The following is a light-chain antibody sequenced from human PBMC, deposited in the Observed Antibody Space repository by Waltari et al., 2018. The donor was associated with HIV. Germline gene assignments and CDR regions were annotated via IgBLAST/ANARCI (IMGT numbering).Light chain of an antibody. J-gene: IGLJ3*02. V-gene: IGLV2-23*02. CDR3: CTFSGRSSTWV. CDR2: DVT. Sequence: QSALTQPASVSGSPGQSITVSCPGCVKTYDLVSWSQIHPGRTPQLIIHDVTKRPSGVSSRFSASKSGNTASLTISGLEAEDESLYDCCTFSGRSSTWVFGGGTQVTVL. CDR1: CVKTYDL.